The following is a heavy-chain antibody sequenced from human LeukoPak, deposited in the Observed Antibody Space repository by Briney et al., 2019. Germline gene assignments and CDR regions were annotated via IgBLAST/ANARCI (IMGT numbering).Heavy chain of an antibody. CDR2: INSDGSST. Sequence: GGSLRLSXAASGFTFSSYWMHWVRQAPGKGLVWVSRINSDGSSTSYADSVKGRFTISRDNAKNTLYLQMNSLRAEDTAVYYCARSPIYSGSWSERYFDYWGQGTLVTVSS. J-gene: IGHJ4*02. CDR3: ARSPIYSGSWSERYFDY. V-gene: IGHV3-74*01. D-gene: IGHD6-13*01. CDR1: GFTFSSYW.